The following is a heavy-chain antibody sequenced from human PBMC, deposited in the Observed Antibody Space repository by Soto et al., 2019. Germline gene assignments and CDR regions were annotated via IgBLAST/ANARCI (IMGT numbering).Heavy chain of an antibody. D-gene: IGHD3-22*01. CDR1: GFTFSNAW. V-gene: IGHV3-15*07. J-gene: IGHJ4*02. CDR2: IKSKTDGGTT. Sequence: GGSLRLSCAASGFTFSNAWMNWVRQAPGKGLEWVGRIKSKTDGGTTDYDAPVKGRFTISRDESKNTLYLQMISLNTEDTAVYYCTTDSKVVVPFDYWGQGTLVTVSS. CDR3: TTDSKVVVPFDY.